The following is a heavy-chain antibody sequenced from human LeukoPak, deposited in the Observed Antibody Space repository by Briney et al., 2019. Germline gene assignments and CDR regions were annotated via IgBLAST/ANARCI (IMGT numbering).Heavy chain of an antibody. V-gene: IGHV1-18*01. J-gene: IGHJ5*02. D-gene: IGHD2-2*01. CDR1: GYTFTSYG. Sequence: ASVKVSCKASGYTFTSYGISWVRQAPGQGLEWMGWMSAYNGNTNYAQKLQGRVTMTTDTSTSTAYMELRSLRSDDTAVYYCARIVVVPAALRDNWFDPWGQGTLATVSS. CDR3: ARIVVVPAALRDNWFDP. CDR2: MSAYNGNT.